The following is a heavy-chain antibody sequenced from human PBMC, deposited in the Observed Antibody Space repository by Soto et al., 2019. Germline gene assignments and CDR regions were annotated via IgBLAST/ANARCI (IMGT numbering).Heavy chain of an antibody. D-gene: IGHD5-12*01. CDR3: ARHYGDGYDYVDY. CDR2: IYYRANP. V-gene: IGHV4-61*08. CDR1: GGSISSGGYS. Sequence: SETLSLTCAVSGGSISSGGYSWSWIRQPPGKGLEWIGYIYYRANPNYNPSLKSRVTISQDTSKNQFSLKLSSVTAADTAVYYCARHYGDGYDYVDYWGQGTLVTVSS. J-gene: IGHJ4*02.